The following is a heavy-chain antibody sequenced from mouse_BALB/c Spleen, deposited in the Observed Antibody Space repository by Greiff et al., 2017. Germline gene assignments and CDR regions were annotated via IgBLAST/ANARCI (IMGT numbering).Heavy chain of an antibody. CDR1: GFTFSDYY. Sequence: EVKLVESGGGLVKPGGSLKLSCAASGFTFSDYYMYWVRQTPEKRLEWVATISDGGSYTYYPDSVKGRFTISRDNAKNNLYLQMSSLKSEDTAMYFCARGDGYLDYWGEGTTLTVSS. J-gene: IGHJ2*01. CDR3: ARGDGYLDY. CDR2: ISDGGSYT. D-gene: IGHD2-3*01. V-gene: IGHV5-4*02.